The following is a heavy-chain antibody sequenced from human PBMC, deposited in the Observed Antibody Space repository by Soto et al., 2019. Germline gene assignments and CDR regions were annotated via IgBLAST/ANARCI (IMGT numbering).Heavy chain of an antibody. J-gene: IGHJ6*02. CDR1: GGTFSSYA. CDR2: IIPIFGTA. D-gene: IGHD1-1*01. CDR3: ARDLLERRGGPYYYYCGMDV. Sequence: QVQLVQSGAEVKKPGSSVKVSCKASGGTFSSYAISWVRQAPGQGLEWMGGIIPIFGTANYAQKFQGRVTITADESTSTAYMELSSLRSEDTAVYYCARDLLERRGGPYYYYCGMDVWGQGTTVTVSS. V-gene: IGHV1-69*12.